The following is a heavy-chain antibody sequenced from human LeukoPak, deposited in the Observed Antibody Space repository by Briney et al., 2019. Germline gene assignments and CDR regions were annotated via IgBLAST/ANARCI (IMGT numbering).Heavy chain of an antibody. V-gene: IGHV1-18*01. D-gene: IGHD5-24*01. Sequence: GASVKVSCKASGYTFTSFGISWVRQAPGQGLEWMGWISAYNGNTNYAQKLQGRVTMTTDTSTSTAYMELSSLRSEDTAVYYCARVRGDGYNYGLFDYWGQGTLVTVSS. CDR2: ISAYNGNT. CDR1: GYTFTSFG. J-gene: IGHJ4*02. CDR3: ARVRGDGYNYGLFDY.